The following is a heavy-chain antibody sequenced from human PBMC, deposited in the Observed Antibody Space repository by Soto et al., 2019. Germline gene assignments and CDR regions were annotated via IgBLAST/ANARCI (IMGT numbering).Heavy chain of an antibody. CDR2: ISSGTLYI. D-gene: IGHD6-19*01. CDR1: GFTVSDYY. Sequence: QVQLVESGGGLVKPGGSLRLSCAASGFTVSDYYMSWVRQAPGKGLEWLAFISSGTLYINYSDSVKGRFTISKDNAKNSLYLQMTRLGAEDTAVYYCARYSSDWYVPFDDWGQGTLVTVSS. J-gene: IGHJ4*02. CDR3: ARYSSDWYVPFDD. V-gene: IGHV3-11*06.